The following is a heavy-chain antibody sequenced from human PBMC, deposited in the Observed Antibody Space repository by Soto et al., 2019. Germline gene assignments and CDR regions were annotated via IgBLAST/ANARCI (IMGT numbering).Heavy chain of an antibody. CDR3: ARDSSSWNFDY. CDR2: ITSSSITI. V-gene: IGHV3-48*02. CDR1: GLTFSSFI. J-gene: IGHJ4*02. D-gene: IGHD6-13*01. Sequence: GGSLKLSCATSGLTFSSFIIIWVRQAPGKGLGWLSYITSSSITIYYADSVKGRFTISRDNAKNSLYLQMISLRDEDTAVYYCARDSSSWNFDYWAREP.